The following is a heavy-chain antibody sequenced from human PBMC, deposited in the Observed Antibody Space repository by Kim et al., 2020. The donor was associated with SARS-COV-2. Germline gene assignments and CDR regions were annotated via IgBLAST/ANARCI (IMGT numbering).Heavy chain of an antibody. CDR3: ARGGASSGWLRGFNWFDP. CDR1: GDSVSSNSAA. J-gene: IGHJ5*02. D-gene: IGHD6-19*01. V-gene: IGHV6-1*01. CDR2: TYYRSKWYN. Sequence: SQTLSLTCAISGDSVSSNSAAWNWIRQSPSRGLEWLGRTYYRSKWYNDYAVSVKSRITINPDTSKNQFSLQLNSVTPEDTAVYYCARGGASSGWLRGFNWFDPWGQGTLVTVSS.